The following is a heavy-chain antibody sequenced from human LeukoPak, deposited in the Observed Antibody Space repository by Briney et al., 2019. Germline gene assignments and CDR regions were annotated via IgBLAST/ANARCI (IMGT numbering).Heavy chain of an antibody. CDR1: GFSCSDAW. V-gene: IGHV3-15*07. J-gene: IGHJ4*02. Sequence: PGGSLRLSCAASGFSCSDAWTNWVRQAPGNGLEWVGHIRRKSDGGTPDYIAPVKGRFTISRDDSKDTLYLQMNSLNTEDTAMYYCTTRSPARYCSDGACYSSADYWGQGTLVTVSS. CDR3: TTRSPARYCSDGACYSSADY. D-gene: IGHD2-15*01. CDR2: IRRKSDGGTP.